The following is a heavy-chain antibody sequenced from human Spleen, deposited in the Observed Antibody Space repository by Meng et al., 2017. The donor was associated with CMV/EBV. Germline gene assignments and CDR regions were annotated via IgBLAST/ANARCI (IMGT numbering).Heavy chain of an antibody. CDR2: ISGSGGST. V-gene: IGHV3-23*01. D-gene: IGHD6-13*01. Sequence: CAASGVTFSSYAMSWVRQAPGKGLEWVSAISGSGGSTYYADSVKGRFTISRDNSKNTLYLQMNSLRAEDTAVYYCAKGLGSSWYYFDYWGQGTLVTVSS. CDR3: AKGLGSSWYYFDY. CDR1: GVTFSSYA. J-gene: IGHJ4*02.